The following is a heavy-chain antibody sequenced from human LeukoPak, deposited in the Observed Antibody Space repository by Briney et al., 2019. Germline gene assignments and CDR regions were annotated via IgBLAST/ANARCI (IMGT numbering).Heavy chain of an antibody. V-gene: IGHV3-23*01. CDR1: GFTFSSYA. D-gene: IGHD6-13*01. CDR3: AKDSGYSSSWSQAFGI. CDR2: ISGSGGST. Sequence: TGGSLRLSCAASGFTFSSYAMSWVRQAPGKGLEWVSAISGSGGSTYYADSVKGRFTISRDNSKNTLYLQMNSLRAEDTAVYYCAKDSGYSSSWSQAFGIWGQGTMVTVSS. J-gene: IGHJ3*02.